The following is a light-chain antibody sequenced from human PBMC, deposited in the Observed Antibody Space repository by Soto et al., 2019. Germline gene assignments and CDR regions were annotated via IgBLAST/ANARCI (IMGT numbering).Light chain of an antibody. J-gene: IGKJ4*01. CDR1: QSLGYNDGNTY. CDR2: KVS. Sequence: DIVMTQSPLSLPVTLGQPASISCGSSQSLGYNDGNTYLNWYQQRPGQSPRSLIYKVSSRDSGVPDRFSGSGSGSDFRLKISRVEAEDVGLYCCMQGTHWPPTFGGGTKVEI. CDR3: MQGTHWPPT. V-gene: IGKV2-30*01.